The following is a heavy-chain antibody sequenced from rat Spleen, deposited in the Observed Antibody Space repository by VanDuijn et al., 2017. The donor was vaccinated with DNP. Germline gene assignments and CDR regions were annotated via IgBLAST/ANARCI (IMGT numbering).Heavy chain of an antibody. Sequence: EVQLVESGGGLVQPGRSLKLSCAASGFTFSNYDMVWVRQAPTKGLEWVASISSSGGSAYYRDSVKGRFTVSRDNAKSTLYLQMNSLRSEDMATYYCARPGLGTIDYWGQGVVVTVSS. D-gene: IGHD4-2*01. J-gene: IGHJ2*01. CDR2: ISSSGGSA. CDR1: GFTFSNYD. V-gene: IGHV5S23*01. CDR3: ARPGLGTIDY.